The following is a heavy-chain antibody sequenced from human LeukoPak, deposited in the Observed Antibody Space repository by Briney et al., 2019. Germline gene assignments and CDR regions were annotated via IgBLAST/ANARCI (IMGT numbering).Heavy chain of an antibody. Sequence: GVSLRLSCAASRFTFSTYVMTWVRQAPGKGLEWVSSISGSAGNTYYADSVKGRFTISRDNSKNTLYLQMNSLRAEDTAVYYCAKNPTGYPNWFDLWGQGTLVTVSS. CDR3: AKNPTGYPNWFDL. CDR2: ISGSAGNT. CDR1: RFTFSTYV. J-gene: IGHJ5*02. V-gene: IGHV3-23*01. D-gene: IGHD3-9*01.